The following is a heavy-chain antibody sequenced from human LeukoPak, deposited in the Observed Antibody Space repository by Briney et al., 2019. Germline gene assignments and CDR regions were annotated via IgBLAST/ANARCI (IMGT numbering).Heavy chain of an antibody. CDR3: ARINYYDSSGYSYYFDY. D-gene: IGHD3-22*01. V-gene: IGHV5-51*01. Sequence: ESLKISCKGSGYSFTSYWIGWVRQMPGKGLERMGIIYPGDSDTRYSPSFQGQVTISADKSISTAYPQWSSLKASDTAMYYCARINYYDSSGYSYYFDYWGQGTLVTVSS. CDR1: GYSFTSYW. J-gene: IGHJ4*02. CDR2: IYPGDSDT.